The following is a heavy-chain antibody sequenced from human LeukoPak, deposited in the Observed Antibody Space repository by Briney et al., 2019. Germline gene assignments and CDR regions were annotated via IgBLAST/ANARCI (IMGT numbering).Heavy chain of an antibody. D-gene: IGHD3-3*01. Sequence: SETLSFTCTVSHYSISSGYYWGWIRQPPEKGLEWIGSIYHSGSTFYNPTLKSRVTISVDTSKNQFSLKLNSVTAADTAVYYCARVPHGETIFGVVLYWFDPWGQGTLVTVFS. CDR3: ARVPHGETIFGVVLYWFDP. CDR2: IYHSGST. J-gene: IGHJ5*02. V-gene: IGHV4-38-2*02. CDR1: HYSISSGYY.